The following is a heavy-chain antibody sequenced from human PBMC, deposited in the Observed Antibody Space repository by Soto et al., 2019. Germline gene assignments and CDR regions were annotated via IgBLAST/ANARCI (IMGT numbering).Heavy chain of an antibody. D-gene: IGHD3-22*01. V-gene: IGHV3-30-3*01. Sequence: PGGSLRLSCAASGFTFSSYAMHWVRQAPGKGLEWVAVISYDGSNKYYADSVKGRFTISRDNSKNTLYLQMNSLRAEDTAVYYCASPHDSSGLGNWFDPWGQGTLVTVSS. J-gene: IGHJ5*02. CDR1: GFTFSSYA. CDR3: ASPHDSSGLGNWFDP. CDR2: ISYDGSNK.